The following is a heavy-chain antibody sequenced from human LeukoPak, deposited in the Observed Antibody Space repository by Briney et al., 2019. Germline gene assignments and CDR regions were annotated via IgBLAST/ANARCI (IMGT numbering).Heavy chain of an antibody. Sequence: PGGSLRLSCAASGFTFSSYSMNRVRQAPGKGLEWVSYISSSSTIYYADSVKGRFTISRDNAKNSLYLQMNSLRAEDTAVYYCARGSGSYYNPNALGYWGQGTLVTVSS. J-gene: IGHJ4*02. CDR1: GFTFSSYS. CDR2: ISSSSTI. D-gene: IGHD3-10*01. CDR3: ARGSGSYYNPNALGY. V-gene: IGHV3-48*01.